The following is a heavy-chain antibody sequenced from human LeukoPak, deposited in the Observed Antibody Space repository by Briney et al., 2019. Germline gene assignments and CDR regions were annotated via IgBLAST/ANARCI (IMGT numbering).Heavy chain of an antibody. CDR1: GFMFGDYN. CDR2: IRSKTYGETT. CDR3: TYSSSRYEGNNWFDP. J-gene: IGHJ5*02. Sequence: GGSLRLSCTASGFMFGDYNMNWFRQAPGKGLEWVGLIRSKTYGETTEYAASVKGRFTISRDDSKSIAYLEMNSLKIEDTGFYYCTYSSSRYEGNNWFDPWG. V-gene: IGHV3-49*03. D-gene: IGHD6-13*01.